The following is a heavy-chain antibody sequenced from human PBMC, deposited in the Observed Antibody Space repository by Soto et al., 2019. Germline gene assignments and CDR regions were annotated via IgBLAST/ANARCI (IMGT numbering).Heavy chain of an antibody. CDR1: GYSFTDYW. Sequence: GEFLKISCKASGYSFTDYWITWVRQMPGKGLEWMGRIDPRDSQSNYSPSFQGHVTISADKSSSTAYLQWNSLKASDTAMYYCARTGYGNWLDPWGQGTLVTVSS. CDR3: ARTGYGNWLDP. J-gene: IGHJ5*02. CDR2: IDPRDSQS. D-gene: IGHD3-10*01. V-gene: IGHV5-10-1*01.